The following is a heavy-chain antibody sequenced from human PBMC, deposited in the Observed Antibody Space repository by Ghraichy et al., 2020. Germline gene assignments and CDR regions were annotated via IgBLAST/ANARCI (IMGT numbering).Heavy chain of an antibody. Sequence: SETLSLTCAVYGGSLSDYYWSWIRQPPGKGLEWIGEINHSGSTNYNPSLKSRVAISVDTSKNQFSLRLTSVTAADTAVYYCARGHGPMVNYWGQGTLVTVSS. J-gene: IGHJ4*02. CDR1: GGSLSDYY. CDR3: ARGHGPMVNY. V-gene: IGHV4-34*01. CDR2: INHSGST. D-gene: IGHD5-18*01.